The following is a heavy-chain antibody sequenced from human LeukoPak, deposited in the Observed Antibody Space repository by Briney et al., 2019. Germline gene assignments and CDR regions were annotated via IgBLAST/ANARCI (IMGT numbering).Heavy chain of an antibody. CDR3: ARDGGVRGVRYFDY. CDR1: GYTFSGSA. CDR2: IRSKANSYAT. V-gene: IGHV3-73*01. J-gene: IGHJ4*02. D-gene: IGHD3-10*01. Sequence: GGSLRLSCAASGYTFSGSAMHWVRQASGKGLEWVGRIRSKANSYATAYAASVKGRFTISRDDSKNTAYLQMNSLRAEDTAVYYCARDGGVRGVRYFDYWGQGTLVTVSS.